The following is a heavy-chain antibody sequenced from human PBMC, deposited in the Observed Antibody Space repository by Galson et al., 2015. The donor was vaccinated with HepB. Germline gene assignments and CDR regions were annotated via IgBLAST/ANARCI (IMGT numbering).Heavy chain of an antibody. CDR2: ISSGTSTI. D-gene: IGHD1-26*01. J-gene: IGHJ4*02. Sequence: SLRLSCAASGFTFSSYNMNWVRQAPGKGLEWVSYISSGTSTIYYADSVKGRFTISRDNAKNSLYLQMNSLRAEDTAVYYCARDPGAFDYWGQGTLVTVPS. CDR3: ARDPGAFDY. V-gene: IGHV3-48*03. CDR1: GFTFSSYN.